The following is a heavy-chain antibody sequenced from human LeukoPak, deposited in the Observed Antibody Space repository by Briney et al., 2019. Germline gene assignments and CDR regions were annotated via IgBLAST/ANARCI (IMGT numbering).Heavy chain of an antibody. Sequence: GGSLRLSCAASGFTVSSNYMSWVRQAPGKGLEWVSVIYSGGSTYYADSVKGRFTISRDNSKNTLYLQMNSLRAEDTALYYCARNSGSEWVGWYYFDYWGQGTLVTVSS. CDR2: IYSGGST. CDR3: ARNSGSEWVGWYYFDY. J-gene: IGHJ4*02. CDR1: GFTVSSNY. V-gene: IGHV3-53*01. D-gene: IGHD6-19*01.